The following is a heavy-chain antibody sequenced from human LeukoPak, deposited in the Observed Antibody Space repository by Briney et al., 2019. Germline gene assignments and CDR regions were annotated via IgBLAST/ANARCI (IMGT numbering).Heavy chain of an antibody. CDR3: AKTNVLRYFDWPYFDY. Sequence: GTSLRLSCAASGFTLNSYAIHWVRQAPGKGLEWVSAISGSGGSTYYADSVKGRFTISRDNSKNTLYLQMNSLRAEDTAVYYCAKTNVLRYFDWPYFDYWGQGTLVTVSS. CDR2: ISGSGGST. V-gene: IGHV3-23*01. CDR1: GFTLNSYA. D-gene: IGHD3-9*01. J-gene: IGHJ4*02.